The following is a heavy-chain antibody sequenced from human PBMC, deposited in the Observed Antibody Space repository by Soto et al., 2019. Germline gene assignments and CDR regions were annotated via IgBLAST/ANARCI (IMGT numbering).Heavy chain of an antibody. D-gene: IGHD3-3*01. CDR1: GGSISSGGYY. Sequence: PSETLSLTCTVSGGSISSGGYYWSWIRQHPGKGLEWIGYIYYSGSTYYNPSLKSRVTISVDTSKNQFSLKLSSVTAADTAVYYCARVTFFMGFPAALYYFDYWGQGPLVTVSS. J-gene: IGHJ4*02. CDR3: ARVTFFMGFPAALYYFDY. CDR2: IYYSGST. V-gene: IGHV4-31*03.